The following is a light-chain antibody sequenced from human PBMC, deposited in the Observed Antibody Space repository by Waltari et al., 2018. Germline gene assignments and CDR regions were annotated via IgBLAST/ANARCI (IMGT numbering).Light chain of an antibody. CDR2: WAS. Sequence: DFVMTQSPASLALSLGERATIHCKTSPTVLYNSNNRNYLTWYQQKPGKPPKLHFYWASTRESGVPDRFSASGSGTDFTLTISRLQPEDVAIYYCQQYYSSPYTFGQGTRLEIK. CDR3: QQYYSSPYT. V-gene: IGKV4-1*01. J-gene: IGKJ2*01. CDR1: PTVLYNSNNRNY.